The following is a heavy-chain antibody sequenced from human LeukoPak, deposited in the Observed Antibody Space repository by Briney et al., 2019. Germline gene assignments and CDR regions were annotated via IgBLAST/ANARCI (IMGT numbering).Heavy chain of an antibody. D-gene: IGHD3-22*01. Sequence: GGSLRLSCAASGFTFSDYYMSWIRQAPGKGLEWVSYISSSGSTIYYADSVKGRFTISRDNAKNSLYLQMNSLRAEDTAVYCCARDLGPTYYYDSSGYYYEYWGQGTLVTVSS. CDR1: GFTFSDYY. J-gene: IGHJ4*02. CDR2: ISSSGSTI. V-gene: IGHV3-11*01. CDR3: ARDLGPTYYYDSSGYYYEY.